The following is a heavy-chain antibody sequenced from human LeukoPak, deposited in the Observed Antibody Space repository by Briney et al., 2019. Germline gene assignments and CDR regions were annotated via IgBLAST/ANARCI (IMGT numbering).Heavy chain of an antibody. CDR3: AKAPVTSCRGAYCYPFDY. D-gene: IGHD2-21*01. CDR1: GFTFSSYA. V-gene: IGHV3-23*01. J-gene: IGHJ4*02. Sequence: GGSLRLSCAASGFTFSSYAMSWVRQAPGKGLEWVSAISGSGGSTYYADSVKGRFTISRDNSKNTLYLQMNSLRAEDTAVYYCAKAPVTSCRGAYCYPFDYWGQGTLVTVSS. CDR2: ISGSGGST.